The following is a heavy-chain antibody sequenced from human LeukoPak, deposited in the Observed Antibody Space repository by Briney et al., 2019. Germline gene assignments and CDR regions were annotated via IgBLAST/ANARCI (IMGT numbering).Heavy chain of an antibody. CDR3: ARDRGSYGSGSYYPNWFDP. Sequence: PGGSLRLSCAASGFTFSSYSMNWVRQAPGKGLEWVSYISSSSSTIYYADSVKGRFTISRDSAKNSLYLQMNSLRDEDTAVYYCARDRGSYGSGSYYPNWFDPWGQGTLVTVSS. V-gene: IGHV3-48*02. D-gene: IGHD3-10*01. J-gene: IGHJ5*02. CDR1: GFTFSSYS. CDR2: ISSSSSTI.